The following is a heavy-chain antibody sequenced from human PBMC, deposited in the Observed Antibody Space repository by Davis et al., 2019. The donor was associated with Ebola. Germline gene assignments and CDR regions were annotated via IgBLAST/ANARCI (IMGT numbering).Heavy chain of an antibody. J-gene: IGHJ4*02. CDR3: AKDGAVDTAMVGDY. CDR1: GFTFSSYG. D-gene: IGHD5-18*01. V-gene: IGHV3-30*02. Sequence: GGSLRLSCAASGFTFSSYGMHWVRQAPGKGLEWVAFIRYDGSNKYYADSVKGRFTISRDNSTNTLYLQMNSLRAEDTAVYYCAKDGAVDTAMVGDYWGQGTLVTVSS. CDR2: IRYDGSNK.